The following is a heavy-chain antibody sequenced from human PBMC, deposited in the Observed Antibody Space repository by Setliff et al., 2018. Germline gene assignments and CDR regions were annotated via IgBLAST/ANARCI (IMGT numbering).Heavy chain of an antibody. CDR3: ARTTGYRLGGDFDY. D-gene: IGHD3-16*01. CDR1: GFTFSNYY. Sequence: SLRLSCAASGFTFSNYYMTWIRQAPGKGLEWISYIHDSGNPTYYADSVKGRFTVSKDNAKNSLYMQMTSLRAEDTAIYYCARTTGYRLGGDFDYWGQGTLVTVSS. CDR2: IHDSGNPT. V-gene: IGHV3-11*01. J-gene: IGHJ4*02.